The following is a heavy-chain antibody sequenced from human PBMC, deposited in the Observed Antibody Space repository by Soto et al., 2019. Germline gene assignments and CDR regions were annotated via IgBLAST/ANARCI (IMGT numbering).Heavy chain of an antibody. CDR1: GYTFTSYY. CDR3: ARDQDVIYYYDSSGYSPLFY. V-gene: IGHV1-46*03. D-gene: IGHD3-22*01. Sequence: ASVKVSCKASGYTFTSYYMHWVRQAPGQGLEWMGIINPSGGSTSYAQKFQGRVTMTRDTSTSTVYMELSSLRSEDTAVYYCARDQDVIYYYDSSGYSPLFYWGQGTLVTVSS. J-gene: IGHJ4*02. CDR2: INPSGGST.